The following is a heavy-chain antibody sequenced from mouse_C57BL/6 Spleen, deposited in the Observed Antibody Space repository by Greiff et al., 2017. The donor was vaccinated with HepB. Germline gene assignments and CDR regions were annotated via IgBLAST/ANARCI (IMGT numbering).Heavy chain of an antibody. CDR2: IYPRSGNT. V-gene: IGHV1-81*01. J-gene: IGHJ1*03. D-gene: IGHD4-1*01. CDR3: ARRETGSYWYFDV. Sequence: QVQLQHSGAELARPGASVKLSCKASGYTFTSYGISWVKQRTGQGLEWIGEIYPRSGNTYYNEKFKGKATLTADKSSSTAYMELRSLTSEDSAVYFCARRETGSYWYFDVWGTGTTVTVSS. CDR1: GYTFTSYG.